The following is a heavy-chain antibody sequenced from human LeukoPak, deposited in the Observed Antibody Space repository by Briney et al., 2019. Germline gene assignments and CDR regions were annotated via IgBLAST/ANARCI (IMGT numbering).Heavy chain of an antibody. D-gene: IGHD5-12*01. CDR1: GFTFSDYY. Sequence: PGGSLRLSCAASGFTFSDYYMSWIRQAPGKGLEWVSAISGSGGSTYYADSVKGRFTISRDNSKNTLYLQMNSLRAEDTAVYYCAKIRWGVATIIYFDYWGQGTLVTVSS. J-gene: IGHJ4*02. CDR3: AKIRWGVATIIYFDY. CDR2: ISGSGGST. V-gene: IGHV3-23*01.